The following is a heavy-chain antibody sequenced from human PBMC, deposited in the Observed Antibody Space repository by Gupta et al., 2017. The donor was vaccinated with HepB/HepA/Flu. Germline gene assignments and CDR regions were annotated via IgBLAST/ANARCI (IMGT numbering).Heavy chain of an antibody. CDR3: ASRQWDHDY. CDR1: GFTFSDYP. D-gene: IGHD1-26*01. CDR2: ISYDGNYK. J-gene: IGHJ4*02. Sequence: QIQLLESGGGVVHPGRPLRLSWSVSGFTFSDYPMHWVRQAPGKGLDWVTVISYDGNYKHYADSVKGRFTVSRDNSNSTLYLQMNSLRPDDTAIYYCASRQWDHDYWGQGTLVTVSS. V-gene: IGHV3-30*14.